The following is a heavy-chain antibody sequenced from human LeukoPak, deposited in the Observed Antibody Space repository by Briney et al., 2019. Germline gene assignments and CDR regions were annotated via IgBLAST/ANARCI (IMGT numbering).Heavy chain of an antibody. CDR2: ISKTGITT. J-gene: IGHJ3*02. CDR1: GFTFSSYE. CDR3: AKDRLSGSYYDGAFDI. D-gene: IGHD1-26*01. V-gene: IGHV3-48*03. Sequence: GGSLRLSCAASGFTFSSYEMNWVRQAPGKGLEWVAKISKTGITTFYADTLRGRFTISRDNVKNSLYLEMNSLRAEDTAVYYCAKDRLSGSYYDGAFDIWGQGTMVTVSS.